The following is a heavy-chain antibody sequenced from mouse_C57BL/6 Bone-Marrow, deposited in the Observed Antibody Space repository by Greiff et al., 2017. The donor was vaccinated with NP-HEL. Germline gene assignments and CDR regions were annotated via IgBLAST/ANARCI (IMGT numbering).Heavy chain of an antibody. CDR1: GYTFTDYN. CDR3: SSAELRVPSFAF. D-gene: IGHD3-2*02. V-gene: IGHV1-18*01. J-gene: IGHJ3*01. CDR2: INPNNGGT. Sequence: VQLQQSGPELVKPGASVKIPCKASGYTFTDYNMDWVKQSHGKSLEWIGDINPNNGGTSYNQKFKGKATLTVDKSSSTAYMELRSLTSEDTAVYFCSSAELRVPSFAFWGQGTLVTVSA.